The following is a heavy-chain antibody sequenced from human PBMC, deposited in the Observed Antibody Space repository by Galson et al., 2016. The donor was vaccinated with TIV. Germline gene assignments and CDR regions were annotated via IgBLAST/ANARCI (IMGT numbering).Heavy chain of an antibody. CDR1: GLSVNGNG. D-gene: IGHD3-22*01. CDR2: IWYDGRNH. Sequence: SLRLSCAASGLSVNGNGMHWVRQAPGKGPEWVALIWYDGRNHYYGDSVKGRFIISRDNSKNTVYLQMNSLRIEDSGVYFCARDRVVDATYYFYYYGMDVWGQGTAVTVSS. CDR3: ARDRVVDATYYFYYYGMDV. V-gene: IGHV3-33*01. J-gene: IGHJ6*02.